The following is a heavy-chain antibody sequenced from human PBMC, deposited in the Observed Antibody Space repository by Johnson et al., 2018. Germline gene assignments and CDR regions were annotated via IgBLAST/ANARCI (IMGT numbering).Heavy chain of an antibody. D-gene: IGHD3-22*01. CDR2: ISWDGGST. J-gene: IGHJ3*02. CDR3: EKGHYYDSSGYDAFDI. V-gene: IGHV3-43D*03. Sequence: EVQLVESGGGLVQPGRSLRLSCAASGFTFDDYTMHWVRQAPGKGLEWVSLISWDGGSTYYADSVKGRFTISRDNSKNSLYLQMNSLRAEDTALYYCEKGHYYDSSGYDAFDIWGQGTMVTVSS. CDR1: GFTFDDYT.